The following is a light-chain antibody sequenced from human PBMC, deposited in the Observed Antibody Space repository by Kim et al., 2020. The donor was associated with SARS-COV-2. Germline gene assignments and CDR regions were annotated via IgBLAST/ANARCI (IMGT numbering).Light chain of an antibody. Sequence: VAPGETATLACRASQSVGSHLAWYQQRPGQPPRLLIYAASTRATRIPARFSGSGSGTEFILTINSLQSEHSAVYYCQQYNDWPRTFGQGTKVDIK. CDR1: QSVGSH. CDR3: QQYNDWPRT. CDR2: AAS. V-gene: IGKV3-15*01. J-gene: IGKJ1*01.